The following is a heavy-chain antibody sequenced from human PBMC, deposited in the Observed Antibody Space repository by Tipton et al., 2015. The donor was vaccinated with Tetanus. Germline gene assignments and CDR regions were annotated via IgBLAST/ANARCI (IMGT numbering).Heavy chain of an antibody. J-gene: IGHJ4*02. CDR1: GDTFSSYA. V-gene: IGHV1-69*06. Sequence: QMQLVQSGAEVKKPGSSVKVSCRDTGDTFSSYALIWVRQAPGQELEWMGGIIPVFRTINYAQKFHGRVTITADKSTTTVYLELSDLRREDTAVYYCAGGFRGYGNYFFDYWGQGTLVAVSS. CDR2: IIPVFRTI. D-gene: IGHD6-13*01. CDR3: AGGFRGYGNYFFDY.